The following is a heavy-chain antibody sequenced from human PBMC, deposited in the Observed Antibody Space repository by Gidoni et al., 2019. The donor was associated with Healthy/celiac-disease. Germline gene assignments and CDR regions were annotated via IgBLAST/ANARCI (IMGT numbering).Heavy chain of an antibody. CDR2: IKQDGSEK. CDR3: ARDQRGVIYYYYMDV. CDR1: GFTFSSDW. V-gene: IGHV3-7*01. D-gene: IGHD3-10*01. Sequence: EVQLVESGGGLVQPGGSLRLSCAASGFTFSSDWMSWVRQAPGKGLEWVANIKQDGSEKYYVDSVKGRFTISRDNAKNSLYLQMNSLRAEDTAVYYCARDQRGVIYYYYMDVWGKGTTVTVSS. J-gene: IGHJ6*03.